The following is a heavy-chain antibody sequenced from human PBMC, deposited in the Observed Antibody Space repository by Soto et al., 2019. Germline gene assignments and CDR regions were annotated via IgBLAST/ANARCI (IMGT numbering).Heavy chain of an antibody. CDR1: GFTFSNAW. D-gene: IGHD2-15*01. J-gene: IGHJ4*02. CDR3: TTQCSGGSCYGEAEYYFDY. CDR2: IKSKTEGGTT. V-gene: IGHV3-15*07. Sequence: EVQLVESGGGLVKPGGSLRLSCAASGFTFSNAWMNWVRQAPGKGLEWVGRIKSKTEGGTTDYAAPVKGRFTISRDDSKNTLYLQMNSLKTEDTAVYYCTTQCSGGSCYGEAEYYFDYWGQGTLVTVSS.